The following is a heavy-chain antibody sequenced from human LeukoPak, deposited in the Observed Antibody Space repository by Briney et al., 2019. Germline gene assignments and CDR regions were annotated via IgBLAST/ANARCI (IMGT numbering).Heavy chain of an antibody. CDR3: AGSRRDNYYYYYGMDV. V-gene: IGHV3-48*04. CDR1: GFTVSSNF. Sequence: SGGSLRLSCAASGFTVSSNFVSWVRQAPGKGLEWVSNISSSDTTIHYADSVKGRFTISRDNARNSLYLQMNSLRAEDTAVYYCAGSRRDNYYYYYGMDVWGQGTTVTVSS. CDR2: ISSSDTTI. D-gene: IGHD5-24*01. J-gene: IGHJ6*02.